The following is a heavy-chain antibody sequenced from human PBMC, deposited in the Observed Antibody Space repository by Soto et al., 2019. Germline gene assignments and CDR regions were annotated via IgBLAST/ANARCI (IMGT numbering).Heavy chain of an antibody. Sequence: QVQLVQSGAEVKKPGASVKVSCKASGYTFTSYAMHWVRQAPGQRLEWMGWINAGNGNTKYSQKFQGRVTITRDTSASTAYMELSSLRSEATAVYYCARGPTWGGIDYWGQGTLVTVSS. CDR2: INAGNGNT. J-gene: IGHJ4*02. CDR3: ARGPTWGGIDY. CDR1: GYTFTSYA. D-gene: IGHD3-16*01. V-gene: IGHV1-3*01.